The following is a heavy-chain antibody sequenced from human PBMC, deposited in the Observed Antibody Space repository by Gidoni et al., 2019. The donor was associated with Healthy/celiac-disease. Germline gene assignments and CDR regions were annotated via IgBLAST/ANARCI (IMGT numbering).Heavy chain of an antibody. J-gene: IGHJ5*02. D-gene: IGHD6-19*01. CDR3: ARTGPTAREIAVAGSDIQNWFDP. CDR1: GGSFSGYY. CDR2: INHSGST. Sequence: QVQLQQWGAGLLKPSETLSLTCAVYGGSFSGYYWSWIRQPPGKGLEWIGEINHSGSTNYNPSLKSRVTISVDTSKNQFSLKLSSVTAADTAVYYCARTGPTAREIAVAGSDIQNWFDPWGQGTLVTVSS. V-gene: IGHV4-34*01.